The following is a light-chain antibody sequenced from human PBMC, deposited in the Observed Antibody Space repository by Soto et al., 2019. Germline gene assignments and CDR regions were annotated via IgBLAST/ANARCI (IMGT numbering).Light chain of an antibody. CDR1: QSVSSN. J-gene: IGKJ1*01. Sequence: EIVMTQSPATLSVSPGERATLSCRASQSVSSNLAWYQHRPGQAPSLLIYGAFTRATGIPARFSGTGSGTEFTLTISSLQSEDFALYYCQQYNDWPLTFGQGTKVDIK. CDR2: GAF. V-gene: IGKV3-15*01. CDR3: QQYNDWPLT.